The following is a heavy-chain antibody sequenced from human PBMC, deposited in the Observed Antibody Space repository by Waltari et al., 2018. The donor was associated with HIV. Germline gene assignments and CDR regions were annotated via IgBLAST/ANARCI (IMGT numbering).Heavy chain of an antibody. J-gene: IGHJ4*02. V-gene: IGHV1-69*13. CDR2: IVPNFGTP. CDR1: GGIFSSYA. Sequence: QVQLVQSGAEVKMPGSSVKVSCKTSGGIFSSYAFSWVRQDPGQGLEWMGVIVPNFGTPNYPQKFQGRVTITADESTSTVYMKLSSLTTEDTAVYYCATDRPSYYYDSSAVLPLDNWGQGTLVTVSS. CDR3: ATDRPSYYYDSSAVLPLDN. D-gene: IGHD3-22*01.